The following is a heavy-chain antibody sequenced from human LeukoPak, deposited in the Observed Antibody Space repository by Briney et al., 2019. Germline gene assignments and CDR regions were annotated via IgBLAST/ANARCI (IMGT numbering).Heavy chain of an antibody. V-gene: IGHV1-18*01. CDR1: GYTFTNYG. D-gene: IGHD5-18*01. CDR3: ARAPIQLWEIDY. J-gene: IGHJ4*02. CDR2: ISAYNGYT. Sequence: GASVKVSCRASGYTFTNYGFSWVRQAPGQGLEWMGWISAYNGYTDYAQKFQFRVTMTTDTSTSTAYIELRSLRSDDTAVYYCARAPIQLWEIDYWGQGTLVTVSS.